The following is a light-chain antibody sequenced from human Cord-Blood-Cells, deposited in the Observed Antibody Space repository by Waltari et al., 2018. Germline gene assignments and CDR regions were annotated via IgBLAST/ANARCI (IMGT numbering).Light chain of an antibody. CDR1: QDISNY. Sequence: DIQMTQSPSSLSASVGDRVTITCHASQDISNYLNWYQQKPGQAPKLLIYDAANLETGVPSRFSGSGSGTDFTFTISSLQPEDIATYYCQQYDNLPPLTFGGGTKVEIK. CDR2: DAA. V-gene: IGKV1-33*01. CDR3: QQYDNLPPLT. J-gene: IGKJ4*01.